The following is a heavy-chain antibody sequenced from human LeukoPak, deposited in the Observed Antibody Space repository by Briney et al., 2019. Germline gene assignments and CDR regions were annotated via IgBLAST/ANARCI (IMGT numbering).Heavy chain of an antibody. CDR1: GGSISSSSYY. J-gene: IGHJ4*02. V-gene: IGHV4-39*07. Sequence: SETLSLTCTVSGGSISSSSYYWGWIRQPPGKGLEWIGSIYYSGSTNYNPSLKSRVTISVDTSKNQFSLKLSSVTAADTAVYYCARGIYSSSWYSYWGQGTLVTVSS. CDR3: ARGIYSSSWYSY. D-gene: IGHD6-13*01. CDR2: IYYSGST.